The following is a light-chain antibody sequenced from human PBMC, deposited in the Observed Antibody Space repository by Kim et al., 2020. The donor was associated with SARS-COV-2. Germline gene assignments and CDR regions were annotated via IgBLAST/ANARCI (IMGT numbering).Light chain of an antibody. Sequence: DIQMTQSPSSLSASVGDRVTVTCRASQSISSCLAWHQQKPGKAPKLLIYRASNLESGVPSRFRGSGSGTDFTLTINSLQPDDFATYYCKQYSDSPYSFGQGTKLE. CDR1: QSISSC. V-gene: IGKV1-5*03. CDR3: KQYSDSPYS. CDR2: RAS. J-gene: IGKJ2*03.